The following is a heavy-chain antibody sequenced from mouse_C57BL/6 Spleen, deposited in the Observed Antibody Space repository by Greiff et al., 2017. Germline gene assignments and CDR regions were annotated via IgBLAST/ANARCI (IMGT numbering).Heavy chain of an antibody. CDR2: IYPRSGNT. V-gene: IGHV1-81*01. J-gene: IGHJ4*01. D-gene: IGHD1-1*01. Sequence: VQLQQSGAELARPGASVKLSCKASGYTFTSYGISWVKQRTGQGLEWIGEIYPRSGNTYYNEKFKGKATLTADKSSSTAYMELRSLTSEDSAVYFCARWGDCYSSYAMDYWGQGTSVTVSS. CDR1: GYTFTSYG. CDR3: ARWGDCYSSYAMDY.